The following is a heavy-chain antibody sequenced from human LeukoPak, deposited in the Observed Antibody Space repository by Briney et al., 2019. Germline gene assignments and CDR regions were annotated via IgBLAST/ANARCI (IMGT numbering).Heavy chain of an antibody. D-gene: IGHD3-16*01. CDR3: ARVGGHGRDFDY. Sequence: ASETLSLTCTVSGGSISSSSYYWGWIRQPPGKGLEWIGSIYYSGSTYYNPSLKSRVTISVDTSKNQFSLKLSSVTAADTAVYYCARVGGHGRDFDYWGQGTLVTVSS. CDR1: GGSISSSSYY. CDR2: IYYSGST. J-gene: IGHJ4*02. V-gene: IGHV4-39*07.